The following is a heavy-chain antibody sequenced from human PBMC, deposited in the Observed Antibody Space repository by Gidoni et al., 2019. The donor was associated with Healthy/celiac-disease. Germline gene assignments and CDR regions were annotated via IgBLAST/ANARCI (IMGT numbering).Heavy chain of an antibody. CDR2: IYHSGRT. V-gene: IGHV4-38-2*01. CDR1: GYSISSGYY. J-gene: IGHJ4*02. Sequence: QVQLQESGPGLVKPSETLSLTCAVSGYSISSGYYWGWIRQPPGKGLEWIGSIYHSGRTYSNPSLKSRVTISVDTSKNQFSLKLSSVTAADTAVYYCARLRDFWSGYSDYWGQGTLVTVSS. D-gene: IGHD3-3*01. CDR3: ARLRDFWSGYSDY.